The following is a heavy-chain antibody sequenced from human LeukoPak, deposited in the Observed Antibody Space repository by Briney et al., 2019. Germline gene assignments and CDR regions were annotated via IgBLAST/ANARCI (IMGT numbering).Heavy chain of an antibody. D-gene: IGHD3-10*01. V-gene: IGHV7-4-1*02. CDR3: ARGYGSGSEHLFDY. CDR2: INTNTGSP. J-gene: IGHJ4*02. Sequence: GSVKVSCKASGYTFTSYAMNWVRQAPGQGLEWMGWINTNTGSPTYAQGFTGRFVFSLDTSVSTAYLQISSLKAEDTAVYYCARGYGSGSEHLFDYWGQGTLVTVSS. CDR1: GYTFTSYA.